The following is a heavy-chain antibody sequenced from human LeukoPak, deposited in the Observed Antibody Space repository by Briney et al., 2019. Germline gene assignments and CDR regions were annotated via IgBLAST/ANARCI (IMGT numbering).Heavy chain of an antibody. Sequence: PGGSLRLSCAASGFTFSSYEMNWVRQAPGKGLERVSYISSSGSTIYYADSVKGRFTISRDNAKNSLYLQINSLRAEDTAVYYCARDRPPYCSGGSCYSGPSDYWGQGTLVTVSS. CDR3: ARDRPPYCSGGSCYSGPSDY. D-gene: IGHD2-15*01. CDR2: ISSSGSTI. CDR1: GFTFSSYE. V-gene: IGHV3-48*03. J-gene: IGHJ4*02.